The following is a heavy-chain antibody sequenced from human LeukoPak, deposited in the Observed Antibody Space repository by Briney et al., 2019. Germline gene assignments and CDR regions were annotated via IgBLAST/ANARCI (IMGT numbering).Heavy chain of an antibody. CDR2: ISYNGGTT. V-gene: IGHV4-59*08. J-gene: IGHJ4*02. Sequence: MASETLSLTCTVSSGSISNFYWTWNRQPPGDGLKGIGFISYNGGTTHYNPSLKSRVTMSVATSYNQFCLRLSYVTASDTAIYYCARHSEASPHYFDYWGQGALVTVSS. D-gene: IGHD1-26*01. CDR3: ARHSEASPHYFDY. CDR1: SGSISNFY.